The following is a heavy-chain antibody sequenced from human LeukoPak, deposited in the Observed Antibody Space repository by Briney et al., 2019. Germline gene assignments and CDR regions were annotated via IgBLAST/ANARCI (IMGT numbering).Heavy chain of an antibody. CDR1: GGSISSGSYS. D-gene: IGHD7-27*01. CDR2: IYPKGST. J-gene: IGHJ4*02. V-gene: IGHV4-30-2*01. CDR3: ARFSPRAMGNYLDF. Sequence: PSQTLSLTCAVSGGSISSGSYSWSWIRQPPGKGLEWIGYIYPKGSTYYNPSLKSRVILSLDKSANKFSLNLSSVTAADTAVYYCARFSPRAMGNYLDFWGQGTLVTVSS.